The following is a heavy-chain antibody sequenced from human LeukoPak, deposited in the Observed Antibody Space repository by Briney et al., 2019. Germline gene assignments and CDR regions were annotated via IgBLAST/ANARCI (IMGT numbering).Heavy chain of an antibody. Sequence: GGSLRLSCAASGFIFSSYSMNWVRQAPGKGLEWVSSISSSSTYIYYSDSVKGRFTISRDNAKNSLYLQMNSLRAEDTAVYFCARDRSRVSDYWGQGTLVTVSS. V-gene: IGHV3-21*01. CDR2: ISSSSTYI. CDR3: ARDRSRVSDY. J-gene: IGHJ4*02. CDR1: GFIFSSYS.